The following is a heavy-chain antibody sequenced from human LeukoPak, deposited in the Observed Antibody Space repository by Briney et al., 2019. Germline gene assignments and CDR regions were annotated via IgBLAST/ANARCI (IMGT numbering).Heavy chain of an antibody. D-gene: IGHD3-3*01. Sequence: SETLSLTCTVSGGSISSYYWSWIRQPPGKGLEWIGEINHSGSTNYNPSLKSRVTISVDTSKNQFSLKLSSVTAADTAVYYRARDPSYDFWSGSDAFDIWGQGTMVTVSS. CDR1: GGSISSYY. J-gene: IGHJ3*02. V-gene: IGHV4-34*01. CDR3: ARDPSYDFWSGSDAFDI. CDR2: INHSGST.